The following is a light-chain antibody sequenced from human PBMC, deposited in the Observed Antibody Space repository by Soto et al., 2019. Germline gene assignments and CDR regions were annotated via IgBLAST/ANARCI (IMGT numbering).Light chain of an antibody. Sequence: QSVLTQPPSASGTPGQRVTISCSGSSSNIGSNTVNWYQQLPGTAPKLLMYSNNQRPSGVPDRFSGSKSGTSASLAISGLQSGDEADYFCAGWDDSLNGAVFGGGTKLTVL. CDR2: SNN. CDR1: SSNIGSNT. J-gene: IGLJ2*01. CDR3: AGWDDSLNGAV. V-gene: IGLV1-44*01.